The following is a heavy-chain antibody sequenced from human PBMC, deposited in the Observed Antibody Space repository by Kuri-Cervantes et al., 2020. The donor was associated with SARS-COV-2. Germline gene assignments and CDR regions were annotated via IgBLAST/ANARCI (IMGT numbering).Heavy chain of an antibody. V-gene: IGHV3-66*02. Sequence: GGSLRLSCAASGFTVSSNYMSWVRQAPGKGLEWVSVIYSGGSTYYADSVKGRFIISRDNSKNTLYLQMNSLRAEDTAVYYCARRGRKGIQLWLSGYYFDYWGQGTLVTVSS. CDR2: IYSGGST. CDR3: ARRGRKGIQLWLSGYYFDY. J-gene: IGHJ4*02. CDR1: GFTVSSNY. D-gene: IGHD5-18*01.